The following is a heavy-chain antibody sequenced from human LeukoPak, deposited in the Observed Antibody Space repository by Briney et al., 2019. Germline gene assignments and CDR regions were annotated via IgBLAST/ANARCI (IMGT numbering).Heavy chain of an antibody. V-gene: IGHV4-39*07. CDR1: GGSISGTAYY. D-gene: IGHD1-26*01. CDR2: IYYSGST. CDR3: ARRYSGSSRTDV. J-gene: IGHJ6*02. Sequence: KPSETLSLTCTVSGGSISGTAYYWGWIRQPPGKGLEWIGSIYYSGSTYYNSSLKGRVTISLDTSKNQFSLKLSSVTAADTAVYYCARRYSGSSRTDVWGQGTTVTVSS.